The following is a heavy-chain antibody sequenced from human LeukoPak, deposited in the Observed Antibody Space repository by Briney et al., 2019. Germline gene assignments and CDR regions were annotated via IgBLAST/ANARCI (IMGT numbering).Heavy chain of an antibody. Sequence: GESLKISCKGSGYSFISYWIAWVRQLPGKGLEWMGSVYPGDSDTTYSPSFQGQVTISADKSISTAYVQWSSLRASDTAMYFCARHVRDAYNRRFNYWGQGTLVTVSS. CDR1: GYSFISYW. V-gene: IGHV5-51*01. CDR3: ARHVRDAYNRRFNY. CDR2: VYPGDSDT. D-gene: IGHD5-24*01. J-gene: IGHJ4*02.